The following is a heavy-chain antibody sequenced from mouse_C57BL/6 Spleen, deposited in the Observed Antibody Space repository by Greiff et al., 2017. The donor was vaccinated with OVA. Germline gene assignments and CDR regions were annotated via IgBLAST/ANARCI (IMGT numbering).Heavy chain of an antibody. V-gene: IGHV2-2*01. CDR2: IWSGGST. Sequence: VKVVESGPGLVQPSQSLSITCTVSGFSLTSYGVHWVRQSPGKGLEWLGVIWSGGSTDYNAAFISRLSISKDNSKSQGFFKMNSLQADDTAIYYCARKGGQLRLREDAMDYWGQGTSVTVSS. D-gene: IGHD3-2*02. CDR1: GFSLTSYG. J-gene: IGHJ4*01. CDR3: ARKGGQLRLREDAMDY.